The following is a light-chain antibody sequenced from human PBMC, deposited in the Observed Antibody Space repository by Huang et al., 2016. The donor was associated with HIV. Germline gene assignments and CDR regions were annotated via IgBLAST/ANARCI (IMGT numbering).Light chain of an antibody. CDR3: QQGET. CDR1: QSISTN. J-gene: IGKJ2*01. CDR2: RAS. Sequence: IMLTQSPATLSVSPGERATLSCRARQSISTNLAWYQQKPGLAPRLLIYRASTRATGIPARVSGSGSGTEFTLTISSLQSEDFAVYYCQQGETFGQGTKLEIK. V-gene: IGKV3-15*01.